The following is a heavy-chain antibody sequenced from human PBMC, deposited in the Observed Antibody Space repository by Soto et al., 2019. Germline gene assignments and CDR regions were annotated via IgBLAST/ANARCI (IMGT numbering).Heavy chain of an antibody. CDR3: ARAVPVLRYFDWVIDY. J-gene: IGHJ4*02. CDR2: ISAYNGNT. CDR1: GYTFTSYG. D-gene: IGHD3-9*01. V-gene: IGHV1-18*01. Sequence: GASVKVSCKASGYTFTSYGISWVRQAPGQGLEWMGWISAYNGNTNYAQKLQGRVTMTTDTSTSTAYMELRSLRSDDTAVYYCARAVPVLRYFDWVIDYWGQGTLVTVSS.